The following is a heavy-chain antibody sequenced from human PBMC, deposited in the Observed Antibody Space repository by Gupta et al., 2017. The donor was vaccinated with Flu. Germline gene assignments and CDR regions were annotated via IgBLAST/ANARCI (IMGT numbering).Heavy chain of an antibody. CDR3: ARLSITMVRGAPRYYYMDV. J-gene: IGHJ6*03. V-gene: IGHV1-2*06. D-gene: IGHD3-10*01. Sequence: GLEWMGRINPNSGGTNYAQKFQGRVTMTRDTSISTAYMELSRLRSDDTAVYYCARLSITMVRGAPRYYYMDVWGKGTTVTVSS. CDR2: INPNSGGT.